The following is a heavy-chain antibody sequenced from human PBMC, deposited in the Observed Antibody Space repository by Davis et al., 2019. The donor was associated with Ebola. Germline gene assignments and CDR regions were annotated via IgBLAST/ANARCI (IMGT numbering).Heavy chain of an antibody. J-gene: IGHJ3*02. CDR1: GGSISSSSYY. CDR3: AREGSPYAFDI. CDR2: IYYSGST. Sequence: MPSDTLSLTFTVSGGSISSSSYYWGSIRQPPGKGLEWIGSIYYSGSTYYNPSLKSRVTISVDTSKNQFSLKLSSVTAADTAVYYCAREGSPYAFDIWGQGTMVTVSS. V-gene: IGHV4-39*02.